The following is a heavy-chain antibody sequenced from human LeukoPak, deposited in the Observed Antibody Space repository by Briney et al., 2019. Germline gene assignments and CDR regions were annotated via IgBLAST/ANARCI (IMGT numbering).Heavy chain of an antibody. CDR1: GFTFSSYA. CDR3: ARAIQLWSPFDY. Sequence: PGGSLRLSCAASGFTFSSYAMHWVRQAPGKGLEWVAVISYDGSNKYYADSVEGRFTISRDNFKNTLYLQMNSLRAEDTAAYYCARAIQLWSPFDYWGQGTLVTVSS. V-gene: IGHV3-30-3*01. J-gene: IGHJ4*02. CDR2: ISYDGSNK. D-gene: IGHD5-18*01.